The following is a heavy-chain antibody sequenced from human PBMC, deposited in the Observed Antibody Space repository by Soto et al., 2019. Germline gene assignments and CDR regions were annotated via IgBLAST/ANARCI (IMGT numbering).Heavy chain of an antibody. J-gene: IGHJ6*02. D-gene: IGHD2-2*01. CDR2: MNPNSGNT. V-gene: IGHV1-8*01. Sequence: ASVKVSCKASGYTFTSYDINWVRQATGQGLEWMGWMNPNSGNTGYAQKFQGRVTMTRNTSISTAYMELSSLRSEDTAVYYCARDPSGVVPAAYGMDVWGRGTTVTVSS. CDR3: ARDPSGVVPAAYGMDV. CDR1: GYTFTSYD.